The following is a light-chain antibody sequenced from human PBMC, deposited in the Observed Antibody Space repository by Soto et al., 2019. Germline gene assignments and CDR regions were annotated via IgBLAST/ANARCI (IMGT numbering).Light chain of an antibody. J-gene: IGKJ5*01. Sequence: EIVLTQSPGTLSLSPGERATVSCRASQTVIHNHLAWHQQKPGQTPRLLVYGASSRATGIPDRFSGSGSGTDFTLTISRLEPEDFAVYYCQQHGTSPITFGQGTRLEIK. CDR1: QTVIHNH. CDR3: QQHGTSPIT. CDR2: GAS. V-gene: IGKV3-20*01.